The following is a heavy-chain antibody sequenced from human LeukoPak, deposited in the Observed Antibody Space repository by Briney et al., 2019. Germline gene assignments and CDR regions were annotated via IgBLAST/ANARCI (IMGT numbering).Heavy chain of an antibody. Sequence: SETLSLTCTVSGGSISSYYWSWIRQPPGKGLEWIGYIYYSGSTNYNPSLKSRVTISVDTSKNQFSLKLSSVTAADTAVYYCVRDHGTTGGMDVWGQGTTVTVSS. D-gene: IGHD4-11*01. CDR2: IYYSGST. CDR1: GGSISSYY. CDR3: VRDHGTTGGMDV. V-gene: IGHV4-59*12. J-gene: IGHJ6*02.